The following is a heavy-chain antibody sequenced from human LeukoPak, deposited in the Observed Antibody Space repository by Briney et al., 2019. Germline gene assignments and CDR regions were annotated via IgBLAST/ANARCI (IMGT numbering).Heavy chain of an antibody. V-gene: IGHV3-30*18. D-gene: IGHD1-7*01. CDR3: AKVRVVFNWNYAYYFDD. Sequence: PGGSLRLSCAASGFTFSSYAMHWVRQAPGKGLEWVALISYDGGDKYYADSVKGRFTISRDNSKNTLYLLLNSLRADDTAVYYCAKVRVVFNWNYAYYFDDWGQGTLVTVSS. J-gene: IGHJ4*02. CDR2: ISYDGGDK. CDR1: GFTFSSYA.